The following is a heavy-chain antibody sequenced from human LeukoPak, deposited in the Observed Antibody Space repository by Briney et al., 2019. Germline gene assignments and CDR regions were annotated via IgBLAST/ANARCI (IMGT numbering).Heavy chain of an antibody. CDR3: AKETIYCSGGSCYHDALDI. J-gene: IGHJ3*02. Sequence: PGGSLRLSCAPSVFTFDDYAMHWVRQAPGQGLEWVSGISWNSVSIDYADSVKGRFTISRDNAKNSLYLQMNSLRPEDMALYYCAKETIYCSGGSCYHDALDIWGQGTMVTVSS. D-gene: IGHD2-15*01. V-gene: IGHV3-9*03. CDR1: VFTFDDYA. CDR2: ISWNSVSI.